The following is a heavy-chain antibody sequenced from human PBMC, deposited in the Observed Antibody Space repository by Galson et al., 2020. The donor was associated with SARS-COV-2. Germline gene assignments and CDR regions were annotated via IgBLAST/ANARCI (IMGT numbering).Heavy chain of an antibody. Sequence: GESLKISCAASGFTVSNNYMSWLRQPPGKRLEWVSDIYSGGNTYYHDSVKGRFTISRDNSKNTLYLQMNSLRVEDTAVYYCARENTWSYDYWGQGILVTVSS. CDR2: IYSGGNT. V-gene: IGHV3-53*01. J-gene: IGHJ4*02. CDR3: ARENTWSYDY. CDR1: GFTVSNNY. D-gene: IGHD2-2*02.